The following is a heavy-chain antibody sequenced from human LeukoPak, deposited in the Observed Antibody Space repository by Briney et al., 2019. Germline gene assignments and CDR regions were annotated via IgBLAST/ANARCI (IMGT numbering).Heavy chain of an antibody. V-gene: IGHV1-18*01. D-gene: IGHD3-3*01. CDR2: ISAYNGNT. Sequence: ASVKVSCKASGYTFTSYGISWVRQAPGQGLEWMGWISAYNGNTNYAQKLQGRVTMTTDTSTSTAYMELRSLRSDDTAVYYCARSSNYDFWGGYFNYWGQGTLVTVSS. CDR3: ARSSNYDFWGGYFNY. J-gene: IGHJ4*02. CDR1: GYTFTSYG.